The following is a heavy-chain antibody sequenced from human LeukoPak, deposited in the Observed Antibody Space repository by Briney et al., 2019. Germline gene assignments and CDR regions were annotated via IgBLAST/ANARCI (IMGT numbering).Heavy chain of an antibody. CDR2: INPSGGST. CDR3: ACEPRLAVAGTDLGY. Sequence: GASVNVSCKASGYTFTSYYMHWVRQAPGQGLEWMGIINPSGGSTSYAQKFQGRVTMTRDTSTSTVYMELRSLRSEDTAVYYCACEPRLAVAGTDLGYWGQGTLVTVSS. CDR1: GYTFTSYY. V-gene: IGHV1-46*01. J-gene: IGHJ4*02. D-gene: IGHD6-19*01.